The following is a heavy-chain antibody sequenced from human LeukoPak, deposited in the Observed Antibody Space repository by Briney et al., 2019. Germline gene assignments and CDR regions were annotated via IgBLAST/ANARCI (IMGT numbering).Heavy chain of an antibody. CDR2: IYYRGST. D-gene: IGHD3-22*01. CDR3: ARGYYYDSSGYRYFDY. CDR1: GGPLSCFL. J-gene: IGHJ4*02. V-gene: IGHV4-59*01. Sequence: PSETLPLTCTVSGGPLSCFLGRWIPQPPGEGAEGIGYIYYRGSTNYNPSLESRVTISVDASEHQFPLEVGCVTAADTAVYYCARGYYYDSSGYRYFDYWGQGTLVTVSS.